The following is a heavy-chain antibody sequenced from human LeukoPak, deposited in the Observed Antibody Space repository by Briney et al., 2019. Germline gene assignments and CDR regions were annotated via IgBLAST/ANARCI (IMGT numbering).Heavy chain of an antibody. CDR3: ARHRVYSGYELVVTPYFDS. D-gene: IGHD5-12*01. CDR1: GGSISRSSYY. Sequence: PSETLSLTCTVSGGSISRSSYYWGWIRQPPGKGLEWIGSIYYSGSTYYNPSLKSRVTISVDTSKNQFSLRLTSVTAADTAVYYCARHRVYSGYELVVTPYFDSWGQGTLVTVSS. J-gene: IGHJ4*02. CDR2: IYYSGST. V-gene: IGHV4-39*01.